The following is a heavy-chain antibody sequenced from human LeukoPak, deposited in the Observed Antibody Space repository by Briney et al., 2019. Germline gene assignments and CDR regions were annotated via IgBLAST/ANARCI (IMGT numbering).Heavy chain of an antibody. Sequence: GSLRLSCAASGFTFSSYAMSWVRQAPGKGLEWIGSIYYSGSTYYNPSLKSRVTISVDTSKNQFSLKLSSVTAADTAVYYCARAHETRDYYYYGMDVWGQGTTVTVSS. J-gene: IGHJ6*02. CDR1: GFTFSSYA. CDR2: IYYSGST. CDR3: ARAHETRDYYYYGMDV. V-gene: IGHV4-39*07.